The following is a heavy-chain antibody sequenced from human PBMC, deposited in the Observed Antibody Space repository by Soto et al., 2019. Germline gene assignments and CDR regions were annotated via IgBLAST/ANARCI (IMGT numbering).Heavy chain of an antibody. Sequence: QLQLQASGSGLVKPSQTLSLTCAVSGGSISSGGYSWSWIRQPPGKGLEWIGYIYHSGSTYYNQSLKSRVTISVDRSKNQFSLKLSSVTAADTAVYYCARVPGPWGQGTLVTVSS. V-gene: IGHV4-30-2*01. CDR2: IYHSGST. CDR1: GGSISSGGYS. CDR3: ARVPGP. J-gene: IGHJ5*02.